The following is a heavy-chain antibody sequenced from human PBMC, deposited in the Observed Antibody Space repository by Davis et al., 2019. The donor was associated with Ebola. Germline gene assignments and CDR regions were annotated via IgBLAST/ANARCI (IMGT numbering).Heavy chain of an antibody. D-gene: IGHD6-13*01. CDR3: ARGPSTGNSFSY. J-gene: IGHJ4*02. CDR2: INGDGTTI. V-gene: IGHV3-74*01. CDR1: GFTFSSSW. Sequence: GESLMISCAASGFTFSSSWMHWVRQDPGKGLLWVSRINGDGTTINYEDSVKGRFTISRDNAKNTLYLQMNSLRAEDTAVYYCARGPSTGNSFSYWGQGTLVTVSS.